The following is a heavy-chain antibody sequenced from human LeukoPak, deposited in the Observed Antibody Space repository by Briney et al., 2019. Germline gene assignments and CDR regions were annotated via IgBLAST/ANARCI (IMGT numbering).Heavy chain of an antibody. CDR1: GFTFSGYD. D-gene: IGHD3-16*02. CDR3: ARGFVHAFDL. CDR2: IGVTGDT. Sequence: GWSLRLSCAASGFTFSGYDTHWVRQPTGKGLEWVSAIGVTGDTYYAGSVKGRFTMSRENAKNSLYLQLDSLRAGDTAVYYCARGFVHAFDLWGQGTMVTVSS. V-gene: IGHV3-13*04. J-gene: IGHJ3*01.